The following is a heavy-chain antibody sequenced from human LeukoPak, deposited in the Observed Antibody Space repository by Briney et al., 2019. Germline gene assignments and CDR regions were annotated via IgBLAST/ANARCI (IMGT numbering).Heavy chain of an antibody. D-gene: IGHD2/OR15-2a*01. CDR2: IYFSGST. J-gene: IGHJ3*01. Sequence: SETLSLTCTVSGGSTSSSSYYWGWIRQPPGRGLEWIGSIYFSGSTYYNPSLKSRVTMSVDTSKNQFSLKLSSVTAADTAVYYCARFSFVDAFDVWGQGTMVTVSS. CDR3: ARFSFVDAFDV. CDR1: GGSTSSSSYY. V-gene: IGHV4-39*07.